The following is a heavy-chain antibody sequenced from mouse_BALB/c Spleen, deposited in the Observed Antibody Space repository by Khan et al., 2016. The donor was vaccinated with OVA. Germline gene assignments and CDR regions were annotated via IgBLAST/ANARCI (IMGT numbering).Heavy chain of an antibody. D-gene: IGHD2-10*01. J-gene: IGHJ4*01. CDR3: ARQPYYHYNVMNY. CDR1: GFSLTNYG. Sequence: VQLQVSGPGLVAPSQSLSITCTISGFSLTNYGVHWVRPPPGKGLEWLVVIWHDGSTIYNSALKSRLTISKDNSKSQVFLKMNSLQTDDTAMYFCARQPYYHYNVMNYWGQGTSVTVSS. CDR2: IWHDGST. V-gene: IGHV2-6-1*01.